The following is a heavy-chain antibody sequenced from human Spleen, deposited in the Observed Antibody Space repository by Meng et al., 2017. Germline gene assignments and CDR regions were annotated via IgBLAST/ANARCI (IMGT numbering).Heavy chain of an antibody. Sequence: GSLRLSCKGSGYSFTSYWIGWVRQMPGKGLEWMGIIYPGDSDTRYSPSFQGQVTISADKSISTAYLQWSSLKASDTAMYYCACRPYCGGDCYSGLNDAFDIWGQGTMVTVSS. CDR1: GYSFTSYW. CDR3: ACRPYCGGDCYSGLNDAFDI. J-gene: IGHJ3*02. V-gene: IGHV5-51*01. D-gene: IGHD2-21*02. CDR2: IYPGDSDT.